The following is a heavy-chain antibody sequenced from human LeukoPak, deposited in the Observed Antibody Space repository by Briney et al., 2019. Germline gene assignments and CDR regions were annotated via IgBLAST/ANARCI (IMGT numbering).Heavy chain of an antibody. CDR2: IIPIFGTA. CDR3: ARVMITFGGVSQNWFDP. V-gene: IGHV1-69*01. D-gene: IGHD3-16*01. J-gene: IGHJ5*02. CDR1: GATLSSYA. Sequence: SVKVSCKASGATLSSYATGWVRRAPGQGLKWMGGIIPIFGTANYAQKFQGRVTITADESTSTAYMELSSLRSEDTAVYYCARVMITFGGVSQNWFDPWGQGTLVTVSS.